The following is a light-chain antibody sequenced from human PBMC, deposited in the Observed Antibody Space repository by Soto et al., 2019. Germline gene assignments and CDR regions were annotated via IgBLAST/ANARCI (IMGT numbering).Light chain of an antibody. CDR2: DAS. CDR3: QQRSNWPYT. CDR1: QSVSSY. V-gene: IGKV3-11*01. J-gene: IGKJ2*01. Sequence: EIVLTQSPATLSLSPGERATLSCRASQSVSSYLAWYQQKPGQAPRLLIYDASNRATGIPARFSGSGSGTDFTLTITGLEPEDFAVDYCQQRSNWPYTFGQGTKLEIK.